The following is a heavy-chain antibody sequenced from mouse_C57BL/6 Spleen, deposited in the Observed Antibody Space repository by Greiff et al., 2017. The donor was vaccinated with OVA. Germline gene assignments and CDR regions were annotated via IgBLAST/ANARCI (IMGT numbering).Heavy chain of an antibody. D-gene: IGHD1-1*01. Sequence: QVQLKQSGAELVKPGASVKISCKASGYAFSSYWMNWVKQRPGKGLEWIGQIYPGDGDTNYNGKFKGKATLTADKSSSTAYMQLSSLTSEDSAVYFCARILRYLYWYFDVWGTGTTVTVSS. V-gene: IGHV1-80*01. CDR3: ARILRYLYWYFDV. CDR2: IYPGDGDT. CDR1: GYAFSSYW. J-gene: IGHJ1*03.